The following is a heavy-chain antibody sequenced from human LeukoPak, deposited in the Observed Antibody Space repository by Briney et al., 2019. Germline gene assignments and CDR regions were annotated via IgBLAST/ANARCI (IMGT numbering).Heavy chain of an antibody. CDR1: GFTFSSYG. V-gene: IGHV3-23*01. J-gene: IGHJ4*02. CDR3: ARVVPPTDYGSGSYFWDPYYFDY. D-gene: IGHD3-10*01. CDR2: ISGSGGST. Sequence: GGSLRLSCAASGFTFSSYGMSWVRQAPGKGLEWVSAISGSGGSTYYADSVKGRFTISRDNSKNTLYLQMNSLRAEDTAVYYCARVVPPTDYGSGSYFWDPYYFDYWGQGALVTVSS.